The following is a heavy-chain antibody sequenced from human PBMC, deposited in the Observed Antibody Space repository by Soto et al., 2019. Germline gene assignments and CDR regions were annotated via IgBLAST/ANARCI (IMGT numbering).Heavy chain of an antibody. J-gene: IGHJ5*02. V-gene: IGHV4-38-2*01. CDR1: GYSISSGYY. CDR3: AKGTDYYDSSGYYGP. D-gene: IGHD3-22*01. CDR2: IYHSGST. Sequence: SETLSLTCAVSGYSISSGYYLGWIRQPPGKGLEWIGSIYHSGSTYYNPSLKSRVTISVDTSKNQFSLKLSSVTAADTAVYYCAKGTDYYDSSGYYGPWGQGTLVTVSS.